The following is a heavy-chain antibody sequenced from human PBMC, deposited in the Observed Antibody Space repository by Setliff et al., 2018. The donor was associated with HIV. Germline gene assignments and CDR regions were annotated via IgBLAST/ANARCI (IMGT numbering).Heavy chain of an antibody. Sequence: ETLSLTCTVSGGSMSRFYWTWIRQAPGKGLEWVSGISGSAGTTYYADSVKGRFTISRDNSKNTLYLQMNSLRAEDTAVYYCAKDHATSSWFTALLDYWGQGALVTVSS. D-gene: IGHD6-13*01. CDR2: ISGSAGTT. CDR3: AKDHATSSWFTALLDY. CDR1: GGSMSRFY. V-gene: IGHV3-23*01. J-gene: IGHJ4*02.